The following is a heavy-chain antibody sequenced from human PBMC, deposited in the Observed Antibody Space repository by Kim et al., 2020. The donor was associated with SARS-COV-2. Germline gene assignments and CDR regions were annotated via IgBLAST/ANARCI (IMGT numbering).Heavy chain of an antibody. Sequence: GGSLRLSCAVSGIPFSNAWFNWVRQSPGKGLEWVGSIKSETDGGTADLAAPVKGRFAISRDDSKNTLYLLMNNVKTDDSAVYYCTTVSMRWGQGTLVSVS. V-gene: IGHV3-15*01. J-gene: IGHJ4*02. CDR3: TTVSMR. CDR1: GIPFSNAW. CDR2: IKSETDGGTA. D-gene: IGHD2-2*01.